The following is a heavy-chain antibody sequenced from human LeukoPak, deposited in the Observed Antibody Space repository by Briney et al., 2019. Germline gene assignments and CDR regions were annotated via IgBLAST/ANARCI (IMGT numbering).Heavy chain of an antibody. D-gene: IGHD3-16*01. CDR2: INHGGST. Sequence: PSETLSLTCAVYGGSFSGYDWHWFRQPPAKGLEWIGEINHGGSTKYNPSLKSRVTISIDTSKNQFSLKLSSVTAADTAVYYCAQWGNNMDVWGKGIKVTVSS. V-gene: IGHV4-34*01. J-gene: IGHJ6*03. CDR1: GGSFSGYD. CDR3: AQWGNNMDV.